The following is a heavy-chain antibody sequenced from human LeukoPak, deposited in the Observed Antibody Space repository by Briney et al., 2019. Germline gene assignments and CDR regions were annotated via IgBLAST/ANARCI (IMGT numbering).Heavy chain of an antibody. CDR1: GFTFSSYD. J-gene: IGHJ4*02. CDR3: ARASYYYDSSGYYYFDY. Sequence: PGGSLRLSCAASGFTFSSYDMHWVRQATGKGLEWVSAIGTVGDTYYPGSVKGRFTISRENAKNSFYLQMNSLRAVDTAVYYCARASYYYDSSGYYYFDYWGQGTLVTVSS. D-gene: IGHD3-22*01. V-gene: IGHV3-13*04. CDR2: IGTVGDT.